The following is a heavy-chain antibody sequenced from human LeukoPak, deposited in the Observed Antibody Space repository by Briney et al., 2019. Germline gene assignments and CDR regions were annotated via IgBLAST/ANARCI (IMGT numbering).Heavy chain of an antibody. D-gene: IGHD4-17*01. Sequence: SETLSLTCAVYGGSFSDYYLSWIRQPPGKGLEWIGEINHSGVTNYNPSLKSRVTISADRSKNQLSLKLTSVTAADTAVYSCERRRGGYGEGELDYWGQGTLVTVSS. CDR2: INHSGVT. J-gene: IGHJ4*02. CDR3: ERRRGGYGEGELDY. CDR1: GGSFSDYY. V-gene: IGHV4-34*01.